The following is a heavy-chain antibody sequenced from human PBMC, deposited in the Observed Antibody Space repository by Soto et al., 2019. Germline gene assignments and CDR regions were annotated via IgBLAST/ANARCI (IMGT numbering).Heavy chain of an antibody. Sequence: QVQLVESGGGVVQPGRSLRLSCAASGFTFSSYGMHWVRQAPGKGLEWVAVISYDGSNKYYADSVKGRLTISRDNSKNTLYLQMNSRRAEDTAVDYCAKETYSGPLDYWGQGTLVTVSS. D-gene: IGHD2-15*01. J-gene: IGHJ4*02. CDR3: AKETYSGPLDY. V-gene: IGHV3-30*18. CDR2: ISYDGSNK. CDR1: GFTFSSYG.